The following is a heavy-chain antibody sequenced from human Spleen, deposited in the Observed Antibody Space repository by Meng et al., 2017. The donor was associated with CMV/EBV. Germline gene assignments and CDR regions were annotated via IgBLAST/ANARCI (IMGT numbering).Heavy chain of an antibody. CDR2: IYIGGTT. J-gene: IGHJ4*02. V-gene: IGHV3-66*02. CDR1: GLTVINNY. D-gene: IGHD3-10*01. Sequence: GESLKISCAAPGLTVINNYMTWVRQAPGKGLEWVSVIYIGGTTYYADSVRDRFTVSSDNSKNTVSLEMNNPRPEDTAVYYCAAEGSSSLTYFDSASPIDCWGQGTMVTVSS. CDR3: AAEGSSSLTYFDSASPIDC.